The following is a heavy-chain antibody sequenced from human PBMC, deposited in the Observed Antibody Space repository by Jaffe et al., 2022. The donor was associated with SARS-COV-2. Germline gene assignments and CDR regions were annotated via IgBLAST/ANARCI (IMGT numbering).Heavy chain of an antibody. J-gene: IGHJ6*02. CDR2: ISAYNGNT. CDR3: ARAVSALTGYYNRGRGGGMDV. Sequence: QVQLVQSGAEVKKPGASVKVSCKASGYTFTSYGISWVRQAPGQGLEWMGWISAYNGNTNYAQKLQGRVTMTTDTSTSTAYMELRSLRSDDTAVYYCARAVSALTGYYNRGRGGGMDVWGQGTTVTVSS. D-gene: IGHD3-9*01. V-gene: IGHV1-18*01. CDR1: GYTFTSYG.